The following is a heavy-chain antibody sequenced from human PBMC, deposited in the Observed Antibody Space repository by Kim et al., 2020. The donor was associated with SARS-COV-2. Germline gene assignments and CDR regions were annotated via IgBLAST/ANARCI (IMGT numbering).Heavy chain of an antibody. CDR2: IYYSGST. CDR1: GGSISSYY. CDR3: ARAPTYYDILTGYSQQVGWFDP. Sequence: SETLSLTCTVSGGSISSYYWSWIRQPPGKGLEWIGYIYYSGSTNYNPSLKSRVTISVDTSKNQFSLKLSSVTAADTAVYYCARAPTYYDILTGYSQQVGWFDPWGQGTLVTVSS. J-gene: IGHJ5*02. D-gene: IGHD3-9*01. V-gene: IGHV4-59*01.